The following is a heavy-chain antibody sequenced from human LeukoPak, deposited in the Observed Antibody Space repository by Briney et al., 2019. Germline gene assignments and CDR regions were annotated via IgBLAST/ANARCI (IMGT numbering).Heavy chain of an antibody. Sequence: ASVKVSCKASGYTFTSYDINWVRQATGQGLEWMGWMNPNSGNTGYAQKFQGRVTKTRNTSITTAYMELSSLRSEDTAVYYCAKKKTDIVIVPTAISGTGKSRPNMDVWGKGTTGTGSS. CDR1: GYTFTSYD. CDR3: AKKKTDIVIVPTAISGTGKSRPNMDV. J-gene: IGHJ6*03. V-gene: IGHV1-8*01. CDR2: MNPNSGNT. D-gene: IGHD2-2*02.